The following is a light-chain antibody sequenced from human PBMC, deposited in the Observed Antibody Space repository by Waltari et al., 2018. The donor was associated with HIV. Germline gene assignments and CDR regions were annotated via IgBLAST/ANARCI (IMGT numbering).Light chain of an antibody. CDR3: QQYNSHSYT. CDR1: QINNNW. CDR2: KTS. Sequence: DVQMTQSPSSLSAGVGDKVTITCRASQINNNWLAWYQQKPGKPPKLLIYKTSYLESGVPNRFSGSGSGADFTLIIDGLQPDDFATYYCQQYNSHSYTFGQGTKVDVK. V-gene: IGKV1-5*03. J-gene: IGKJ2*01.